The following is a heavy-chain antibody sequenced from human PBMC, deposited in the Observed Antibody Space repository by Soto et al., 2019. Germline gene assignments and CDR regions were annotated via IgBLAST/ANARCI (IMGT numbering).Heavy chain of an antibody. CDR2: ISAYNGNT. V-gene: IGHV1-18*04. CDR3: AREGGIAAAGGYYYYGMDV. J-gene: IGHJ6*02. D-gene: IGHD6-13*01. Sequence: SVKVSCKASGYTFTSYGISWVRQAPGQGLEWMGWISAYNGNTNYAQKLQGRVTMTTDTSTSTAYMKLRSLRSDDTAVYYCAREGGIAAAGGYYYYGMDVWGQGTTVTVSS. CDR1: GYTFTSYG.